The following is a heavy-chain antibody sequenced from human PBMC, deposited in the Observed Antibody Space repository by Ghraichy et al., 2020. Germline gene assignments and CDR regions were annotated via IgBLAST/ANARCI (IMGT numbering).Heavy chain of an antibody. Sequence: SETLSLTCAVYGGSFSGYYWSWIRQPPGKGLEWIGEINHSGSTNYNPSLKSRVTISVDTSKNQFSLKLSSVTAADTAVYYCARRFDYWGQGTLVTVSS. V-gene: IGHV4-34*01. CDR1: GGSFSGYY. D-gene: IGHD3-16*01. CDR3: ARRFDY. CDR2: INHSGST. J-gene: IGHJ4*02.